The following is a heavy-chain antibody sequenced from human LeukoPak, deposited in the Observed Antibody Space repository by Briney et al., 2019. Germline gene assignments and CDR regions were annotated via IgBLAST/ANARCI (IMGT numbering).Heavy chain of an antibody. CDR1: GGSISSYY. J-gene: IGHJ5*02. V-gene: IGHV4-34*01. CDR2: INHSGST. CDR3: ARGGVTMTP. D-gene: IGHD3-22*01. Sequence: SETLSLTCTVSGGSISSYYWSWIRQPPGKGLEWIGEINHSGSTNYNPSLKSRVTISVDTSKNQFSLKLSSVTAADTAVYYCARGGVTMTPWGQGTLVTVSS.